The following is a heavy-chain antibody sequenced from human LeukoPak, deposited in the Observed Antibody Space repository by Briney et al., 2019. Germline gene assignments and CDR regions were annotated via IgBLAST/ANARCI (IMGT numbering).Heavy chain of an antibody. CDR2: IYTSGST. D-gene: IGHD3-3*01. V-gene: IGHV4-4*07. J-gene: IGHJ6*02. CDR1: GGSISSYY. Sequence: SETLSLTCTVPGGSISSYYWSWIRQPPGKGLEWIGRIYTSGSTNYNPSLKSRVNISVDTSKPKFSLTLSSVPAAHTAVYYCARALAIFGANYGMDVWGQGTTVHVSS. CDR3: ARALAIFGANYGMDV.